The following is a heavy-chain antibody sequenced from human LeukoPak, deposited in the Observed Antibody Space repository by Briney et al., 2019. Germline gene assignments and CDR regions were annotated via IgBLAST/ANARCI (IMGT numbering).Heavy chain of an antibody. CDR1: GFTFSSYA. V-gene: IGHV3-49*02. D-gene: IGHD5-18*01. CDR3: TRGPIQLWIHNAMDV. Sequence: PGASLRLSCAASGFTFSSYAMSWVRQAPGKGLEWVGFIRSKAYGGTIGYAASVKGRFTISRDDSKSIAYLQMNSLKIEDTALYYCTRGPIQLWIHNAMDVWGQGTTVTVSS. J-gene: IGHJ6*02. CDR2: IRSKAYGGTI.